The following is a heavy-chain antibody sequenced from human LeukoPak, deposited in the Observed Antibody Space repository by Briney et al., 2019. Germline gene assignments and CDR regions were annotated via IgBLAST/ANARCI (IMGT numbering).Heavy chain of an antibody. D-gene: IGHD3-22*01. V-gene: IGHV4-34*01. CDR1: GGSFSGYY. CDR2: INHSGST. CDR3: ARGRTEYYYDSSGYYSY. J-gene: IGHJ4*02. Sequence: PSETLSLTCAVYGGSFSGYYWSWIRQPPGKGLEWIGEINHSGSTNYNPSLKSRVTISVDTSKNQFPLKLSSVTAADTAVYYCARGRTEYYYDSSGYYSYWGQGTLVTVSS.